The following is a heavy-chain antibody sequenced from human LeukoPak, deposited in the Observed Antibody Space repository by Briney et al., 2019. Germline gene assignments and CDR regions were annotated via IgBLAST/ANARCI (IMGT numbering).Heavy chain of an antibody. D-gene: IGHD2-2*02. CDR1: GGSISSYY. V-gene: IGHV4-59*01. Sequence: PSETLSLTCTVSGGSISSYYWSWIRQPPGKGLEWIGYIYYSGSTNYNPSLKSRVTISVDTSKNQSSLKLRSVTAADTAVYYCARGELIPNLAFDYWGQGTLVTVSS. CDR3: ARGELIPNLAFDY. J-gene: IGHJ4*02. CDR2: IYYSGST.